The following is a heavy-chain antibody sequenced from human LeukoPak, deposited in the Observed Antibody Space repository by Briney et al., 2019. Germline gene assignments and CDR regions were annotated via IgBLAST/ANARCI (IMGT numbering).Heavy chain of an antibody. J-gene: IGHJ6*04. CDR2: ISSSGSTI. Sequence: GGSLRLSCAASGFTLSSYAMSWVRQAPGKGLEGVSYISSSGSTIYYADSVKGRFTISRDNAKNSLYLQMNSLRAEDTAVYYCAELGITMIGGVWGKGTTVTISS. D-gene: IGHD3-10*02. CDR3: AELGITMIGGV. CDR1: GFTLSSYA. V-gene: IGHV3-48*03.